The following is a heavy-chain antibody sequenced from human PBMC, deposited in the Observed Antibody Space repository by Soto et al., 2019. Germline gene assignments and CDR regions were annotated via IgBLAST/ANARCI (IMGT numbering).Heavy chain of an antibody. V-gene: IGHV4-59*01. CDR1: GGSISSYY. Sequence: SETLSLTCTVSGGSISSYYWSWIRQPPGKGLEWIGYIYYSGSTNYNPSLKSRVTISVDTSKNQFSLKLSSVTAADTAVYYCAREGDCSSTSCYNWFDPWGQGTLVTVS. J-gene: IGHJ5*02. CDR3: AREGDCSSTSCYNWFDP. D-gene: IGHD2-2*01. CDR2: IYYSGST.